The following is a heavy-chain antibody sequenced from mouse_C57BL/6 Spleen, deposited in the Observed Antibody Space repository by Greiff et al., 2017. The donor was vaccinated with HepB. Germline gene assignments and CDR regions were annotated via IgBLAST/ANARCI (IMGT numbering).Heavy chain of an antibody. J-gene: IGHJ3*01. V-gene: IGHV1-5*01. Sequence: VQLQQSGTVLARPGASVKMSCKTSGYTFTSYWMHWVKQRPGQGLEWIGAIYPGNSDTSYNQKFKGKAKLTADTSASTAYMERSSLANEDSAVYYCTNDGYAWFAYWGKGTLVTVSA. CDR1: GYTFTSYW. D-gene: IGHD2-3*01. CDR3: TNDGYAWFAY. CDR2: IYPGNSDT.